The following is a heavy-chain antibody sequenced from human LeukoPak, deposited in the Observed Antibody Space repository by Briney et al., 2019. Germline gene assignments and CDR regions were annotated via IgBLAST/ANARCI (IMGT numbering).Heavy chain of an antibody. Sequence: GGSLRLSCAASGFTFSSYWMSWVRQAPGKGLEWVANIKQDGSEKYYVDSVKGRFTISRDNAKNSLYLQMNSLRAEDTAVYYCARGSSNYLFFKNFDYWGQGTLVTVSS. CDR1: GFTFSSYW. CDR3: ARGSSNYLFFKNFDY. V-gene: IGHV3-7*01. D-gene: IGHD4-11*01. CDR2: IKQDGSEK. J-gene: IGHJ4*02.